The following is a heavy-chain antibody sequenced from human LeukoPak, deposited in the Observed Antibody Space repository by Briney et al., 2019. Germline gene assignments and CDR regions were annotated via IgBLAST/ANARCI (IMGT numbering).Heavy chain of an antibody. CDR1: GFTFSSYA. CDR2: ISGSGGST. CDR3: AKTGDYYDSSGYYYYYYMDV. D-gene: IGHD3-22*01. Sequence: GGSLRLSCAASGFTFSSYAMSWVRQAPGKGLEWVSAISGSGGSTYYADSVKGRFTISRDNSKNTLYPQMNSLRAEDTAVYYCAKTGDYYDSSGYYYYYYMDVWGKGTTVTVSS. J-gene: IGHJ6*03. V-gene: IGHV3-23*01.